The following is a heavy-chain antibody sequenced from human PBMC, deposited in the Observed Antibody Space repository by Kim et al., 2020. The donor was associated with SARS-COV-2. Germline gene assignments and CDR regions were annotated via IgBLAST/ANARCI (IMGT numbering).Heavy chain of an antibody. J-gene: IGHJ5*02. Sequence: ETRYSPSFQGQVTISADKSINTAYLQWSSLKASDTAMYYCATEGPGWFDPWGQGTLVTVSS. CDR3: ATEGPGWFDP. CDR2: ET. V-gene: IGHV5-51*01.